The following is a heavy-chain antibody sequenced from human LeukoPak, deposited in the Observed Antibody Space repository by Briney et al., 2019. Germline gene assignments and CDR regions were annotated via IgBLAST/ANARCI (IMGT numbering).Heavy chain of an antibody. J-gene: IGHJ4*02. CDR2: INHSGSA. D-gene: IGHD3-3*01. Sequence: SETLSLTCAVYGGSFSGYYWSWIRQPPGKGLEWIGEINHSGSANYNPSLKSRVTISVDTSKNQFSLKLSSVTAADTAVYYCAITYDFWSGYIPLWGQGTLVTVSS. V-gene: IGHV4-34*01. CDR1: GGSFSGYY. CDR3: AITYDFWSGYIPL.